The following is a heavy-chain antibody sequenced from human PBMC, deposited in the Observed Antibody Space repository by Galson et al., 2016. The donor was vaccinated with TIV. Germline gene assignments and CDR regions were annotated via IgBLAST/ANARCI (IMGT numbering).Heavy chain of an antibody. Sequence: SVKVSCKASGYTFSESGISWVRQAPGQGPEWIGYISVYNGNTRHAQRLQDRVTMTTDRSTNTAYMELWSLRSDDTAVYYCARAFPKWGAHYSYQMDVWGKGTPVIVSS. CDR3: ARAFPKWGAHYSYQMDV. CDR1: GYTFSESG. V-gene: IGHV1-18*01. D-gene: IGHD7-27*01. J-gene: IGHJ6*03. CDR2: ISVYNGNT.